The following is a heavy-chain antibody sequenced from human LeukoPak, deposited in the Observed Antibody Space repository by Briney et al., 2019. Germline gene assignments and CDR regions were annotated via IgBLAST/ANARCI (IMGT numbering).Heavy chain of an antibody. CDR1: GFTFSSYE. CDR2: LSSGGSTI. Sequence: GGSLRLSCAASGFTFSSYEMNWVCQAPGKGLEWVSYLSSGGSTIYYADSVKGRFTISRDNAKNSLYLQMNSLRADDTAVYYCARDLYDMAQDYWGQGTLVTVSS. CDR3: ARDLYDMAQDY. J-gene: IGHJ4*02. V-gene: IGHV3-48*03. D-gene: IGHD3-16*01.